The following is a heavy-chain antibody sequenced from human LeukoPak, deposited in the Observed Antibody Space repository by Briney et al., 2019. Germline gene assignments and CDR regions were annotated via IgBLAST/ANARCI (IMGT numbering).Heavy chain of an antibody. D-gene: IGHD1-26*01. CDR2: INPNSGGT. Sequence: ASVKVSCKASGYTFTDYNMHWVRQAPGQGLEWMGRINPNSGGTNYAQKFQGRVTMTRDTSISTAYMELGRLRSDDTAVYYCARESGRYYFDYWGQGTLVTVSS. CDR1: GYTFTDYN. CDR3: ARESGRYYFDY. V-gene: IGHV1-2*06. J-gene: IGHJ4*02.